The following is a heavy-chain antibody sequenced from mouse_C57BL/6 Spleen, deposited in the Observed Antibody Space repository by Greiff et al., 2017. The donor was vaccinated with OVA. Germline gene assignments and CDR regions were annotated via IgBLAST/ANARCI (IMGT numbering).Heavy chain of an antibody. CDR3: ARYGNYSYYAMDY. J-gene: IGHJ4*01. Sequence: QVQLQQPGAELVKPGASVKLSCKASGYTFTSYWMQWVKQRPGQGLEWIGEIDPSDSYTNYNQKFKGKATLTVDTSSSTAYMQLSSLTSEDSAVYYCARYGNYSYYAMDYWGQGTSVTVSS. CDR2: IDPSDSYT. V-gene: IGHV1-50*01. D-gene: IGHD2-1*01. CDR1: GYTFTSYW.